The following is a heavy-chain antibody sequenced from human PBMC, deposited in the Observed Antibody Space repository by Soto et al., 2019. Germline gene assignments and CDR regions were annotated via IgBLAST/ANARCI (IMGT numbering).Heavy chain of an antibody. D-gene: IGHD3-22*01. CDR1: GFTLSNYE. V-gene: IGHV3-48*03. CDR2: IHTTGSTI. J-gene: IGHJ4*02. CDR3: ATSLSGYYYNY. Sequence: GGSLRLSCFASGFTLSNYEMMWVRQAPGKGLEWVSFIHTTGSTIYYADSVKGRFTISRDNAQNSLYLQMNSLRAEDTAVYYCATSLSGYYYNYWGQGTLVTVSS.